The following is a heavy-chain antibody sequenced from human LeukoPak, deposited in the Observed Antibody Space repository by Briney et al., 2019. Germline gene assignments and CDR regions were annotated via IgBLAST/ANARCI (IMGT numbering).Heavy chain of an antibody. CDR3: APWGDSSGYYPSDFDY. J-gene: IGHJ4*02. CDR2: MNPDSGNT. V-gene: IGHV1-8*01. CDR1: GYTFTNYD. D-gene: IGHD3-22*01. Sequence: ASVKVSCKASGYTFTNYDINWVRQATGQGLEWMGWMNPDSGNTGYAQKFQGRVTMTRKSSISTAYMELSSLRSEDTAVYYCAPWGDSSGYYPSDFDYWGQGTLVTVSS.